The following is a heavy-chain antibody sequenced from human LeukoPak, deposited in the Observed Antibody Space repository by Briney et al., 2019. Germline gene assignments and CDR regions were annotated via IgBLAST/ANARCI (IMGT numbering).Heavy chain of an antibody. CDR3: ATSNYYDNSVYYTYFDY. Sequence: GASVKVSCKASGYTFTNYGVSWVRQAPGQGLEWMGWISAYNGNTNYAQKFQGRVTMTTDTSTSTAYMELMSLRSDDTAVYYCATSNYYDNSVYYTYFDYWGKGTLVTVSS. CDR1: GYTFTNYG. J-gene: IGHJ4*02. D-gene: IGHD3-22*01. CDR2: ISAYNGNT. V-gene: IGHV1-18*01.